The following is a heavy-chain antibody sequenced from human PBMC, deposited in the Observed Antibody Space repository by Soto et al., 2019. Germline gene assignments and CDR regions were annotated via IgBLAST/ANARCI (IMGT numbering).Heavy chain of an antibody. CDR1: GFTFSGYG. J-gene: IGHJ4*02. CDR2: ISYDGSNK. D-gene: IGHD1-7*01. V-gene: IGHV3-30*18. Sequence: QVQLVESGGGVVQPGRSLRLSCAASGFTFSGYGMHWVRQAPGKGLEWVAVISYDGSNKYYADSVKGRFTISRDNSKNTLYLQMNSLRAEDTAVYYCAKDVTGTTNYFDYWGQGTLVTVSS. CDR3: AKDVTGTTNYFDY.